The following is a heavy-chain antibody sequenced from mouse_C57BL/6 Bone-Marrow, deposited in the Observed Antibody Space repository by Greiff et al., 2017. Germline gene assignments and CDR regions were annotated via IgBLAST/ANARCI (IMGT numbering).Heavy chain of an antibody. Sequence: VQLKESGAELVKPGASVKISCKASGYSFTGYYMHWVKQSSEKSLEWIGEINPSTGGTSYNQKFKGKATLTVDKSSSTAYMQLKSLTSEDSAVYYCAREDYGSSDWYFDVWGTGTTVTVSS. CDR3: AREDYGSSDWYFDV. J-gene: IGHJ1*03. CDR2: INPSTGGT. V-gene: IGHV1-43*01. CDR1: GYSFTGYY. D-gene: IGHD1-1*01.